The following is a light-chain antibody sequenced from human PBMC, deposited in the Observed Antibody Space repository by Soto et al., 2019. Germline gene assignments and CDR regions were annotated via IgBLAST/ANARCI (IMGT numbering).Light chain of an antibody. CDR3: NSYTSSNTYV. V-gene: IGLV2-14*01. CDR1: SSDVGGYNY. Sequence: QSVLTQPASVSGSPGQSITISCTGSSSDVGGYNYVSWYQQHPGKAPKLMIYDVSNRPSGISDRFSGSKSGNTASLTISGLQAEDEADYYCNSYTSSNTYVFGTRTKLTVL. CDR2: DVS. J-gene: IGLJ1*01.